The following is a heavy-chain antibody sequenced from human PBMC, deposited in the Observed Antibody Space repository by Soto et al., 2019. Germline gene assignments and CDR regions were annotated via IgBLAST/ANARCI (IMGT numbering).Heavy chain of an antibody. D-gene: IGHD1-1*01. CDR2: SNQSGTT. CDR3: ARDTGRYDRMGY. Sequence: QVRLQQWGAGLLKPSETLSLTCAVHGGSFRGQYWNWIRQPPGKGLEWIGESNQSGTTNYNPSLKSRVTISVDTSKDQVSLRLTSVTAADTAVYYCARDTGRYDRMGYWGQGTLVTVSS. J-gene: IGHJ4*02. CDR1: GGSFRGQY. V-gene: IGHV4-34*02.